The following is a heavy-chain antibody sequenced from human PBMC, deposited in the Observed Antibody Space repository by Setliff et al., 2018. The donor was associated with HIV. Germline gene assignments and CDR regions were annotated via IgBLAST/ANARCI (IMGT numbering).Heavy chain of an antibody. D-gene: IGHD5-12*01. CDR2: IYTSGST. CDR1: GGSISSYY. Sequence: SETLSLTCTVSGGSISSYYWSWIRQPAGKGLEWIGRIYTSGSTNYNPSLKSRVTMSVDTSKNQFSLKLSSVTAADTAVYYCARTKADGYNGVFDSWGQGTLVTVSS. CDR3: ARTKADGYNGVFDS. J-gene: IGHJ4*02. V-gene: IGHV4-4*07.